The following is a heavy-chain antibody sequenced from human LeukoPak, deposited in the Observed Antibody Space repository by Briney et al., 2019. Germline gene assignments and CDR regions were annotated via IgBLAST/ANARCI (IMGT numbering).Heavy chain of an antibody. Sequence: PSETLSLTCSVPGGSISSYYWSWIRQPPGKGLEWIGNIYYSGSTNYNPSLKSRVTISVDTSKNQFSLKLSSVTAADTAVYYCARNYDSSGYTTFAYWGQGTLVTVSS. D-gene: IGHD3-22*01. CDR1: GGSISSYY. J-gene: IGHJ4*02. V-gene: IGHV4-59*12. CDR3: ARNYDSSGYTTFAY. CDR2: IYYSGST.